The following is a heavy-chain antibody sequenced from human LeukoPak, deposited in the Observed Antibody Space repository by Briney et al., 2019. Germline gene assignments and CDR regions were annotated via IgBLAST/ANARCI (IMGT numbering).Heavy chain of an antibody. CDR2: INHSGST. CDR3: ARGHCSSTSCLKKTYYFDY. V-gene: IGHV4-34*01. J-gene: IGHJ4*02. CDR1: GGSFSGYY. Sequence: SETLSLTCAVYGGSFSGYYWSWIRQPPGKGLEWIGEINHSGSTNYNPSLKSRVTISVDTSKNQSSLKLSSVTAADTAVYYCARGHCSSTSCLKKTYYFDYWGQGTLVTVSS. D-gene: IGHD2-2*01.